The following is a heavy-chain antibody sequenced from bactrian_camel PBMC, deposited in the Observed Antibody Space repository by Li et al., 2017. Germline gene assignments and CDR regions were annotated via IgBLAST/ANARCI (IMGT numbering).Heavy chain of an antibody. J-gene: IGHJ4*01. V-gene: IGHV3S53*01. CDR2: TDSDGTT. D-gene: IGHD5*01. CDR1: GYRFRSY. Sequence: HVQLVESGGGSAQAGGSLRLSCAASGYRFRSYGWFRQAPWKEREGVAVTDSDGTTRYADSVQGRFVISRDNANNIVYLHLTHLKIEDTAMYYCEKGSLRGQGTQVTV. CDR3: EKGSL.